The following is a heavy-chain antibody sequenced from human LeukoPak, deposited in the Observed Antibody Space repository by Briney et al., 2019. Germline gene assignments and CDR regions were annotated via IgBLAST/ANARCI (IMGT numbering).Heavy chain of an antibody. CDR3: ARHGGGIPPVY. V-gene: IGHV1-2*02. D-gene: IGHD3-16*01. CDR2: INPNSGGT. Sequence: ASVKVSCKASGYTFTGYYIHWVRQAPGQGLEWMGWINPNSGGTNSAQKFQGRVTMTRDTSISTAYMELSRLISDDTAVYYCARHGGGIPPVYWGQGTLVTVSS. J-gene: IGHJ4*02. CDR1: GYTFTGYY.